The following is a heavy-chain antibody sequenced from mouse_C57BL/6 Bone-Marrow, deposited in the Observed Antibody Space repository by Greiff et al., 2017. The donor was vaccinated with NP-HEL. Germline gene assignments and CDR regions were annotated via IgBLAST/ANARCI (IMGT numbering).Heavy chain of an antibody. CDR3: ARWGFYYGSEFDY. CDR2: IFPGSGST. D-gene: IGHD1-1*01. Sequence: VKLVESGPELVKPGASVKISCKASGYTFTDYYINWVKQRPGQGLEWIGWIFPGSGSTYYNEKFKGKATLTVDKSSSTAYMLLSSLTSEDSAVYFCARWGFYYGSEFDYWGQGTTLTVSS. CDR1: GYTFTDYY. J-gene: IGHJ2*01. V-gene: IGHV1-75*01.